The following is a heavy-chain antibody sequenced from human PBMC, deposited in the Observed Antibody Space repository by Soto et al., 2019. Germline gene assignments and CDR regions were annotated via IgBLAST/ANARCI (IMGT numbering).Heavy chain of an antibody. CDR3: ARIGYGYPSGRGWFDP. CDR1: GYTFTSYT. V-gene: IGHV1-3*01. D-gene: IGHD5-18*01. J-gene: IGHJ5*02. Sequence: QVQLVQSGAEVKKSGASVKVSCKASGYTFTSYTMHWVRQAPGQSLEWMGWINAGNGDTKYSQKFQGRVTITRDISATTAYMERSSLRSEDTAVYYCARIGYGYPSGRGWFDPWGQGTLVTVSS. CDR2: INAGNGDT.